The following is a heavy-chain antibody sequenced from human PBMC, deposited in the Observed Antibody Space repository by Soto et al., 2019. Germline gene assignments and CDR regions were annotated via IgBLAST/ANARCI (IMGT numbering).Heavy chain of an antibody. Sequence: ASVKVSCKASGYTFTGHYVHWVRQAPGQGLEWMGWINPNRGDTKSAQKFQGRVNLTRATPVRTAYMELNRITSDDTAVYYCARAGVDAPTSGEYGMDVWGKGTTVTVSS. J-gene: IGHJ6*04. D-gene: IGHD1-26*01. CDR1: GYTFTGHY. CDR2: INPNRGDT. V-gene: IGHV1-2*02. CDR3: ARAGVDAPTSGEYGMDV.